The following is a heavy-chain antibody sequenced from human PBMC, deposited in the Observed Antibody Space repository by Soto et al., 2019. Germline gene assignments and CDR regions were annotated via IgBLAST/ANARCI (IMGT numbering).Heavy chain of an antibody. J-gene: IGHJ6*02. D-gene: IGHD2-15*01. CDR1: GGSISSYY. CDR3: ARESSGYCSGGSCQEGMDV. CDR2: IYYSGST. V-gene: IGHV4-59*01. Sequence: LSLTCTVSGGSISSYYWSWIRQPPGKGLEWIGYIYYSGSTNYNPSLKSRVTISVDTSKNQFSLKLSSVTAADTAVYYCARESSGYCSGGSCQEGMDVWGQGNTVTVSS.